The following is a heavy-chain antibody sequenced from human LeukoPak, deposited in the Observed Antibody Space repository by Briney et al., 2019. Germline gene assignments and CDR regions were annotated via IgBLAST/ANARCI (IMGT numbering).Heavy chain of an antibody. D-gene: IGHD2-21*02. J-gene: IGHJ4*02. CDR1: GFALSTRGMC. CDR2: IEWDGDK. V-gene: IGHV2-70*20. Sequence: SGPALVKPTQTLTLTCSFSGFALSTRGMCVSWVRQPPGNALEWLALIEWDGDKYYSTSLKTSLTISKDTSKNQVALTMTNMDPVDTGTYFCARVTPVTGLDYWGQGTLVAVSS. CDR3: ARVTPVTGLDY.